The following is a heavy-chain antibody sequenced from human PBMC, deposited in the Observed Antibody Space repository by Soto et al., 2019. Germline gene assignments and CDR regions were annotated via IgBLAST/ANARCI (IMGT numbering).Heavy chain of an antibody. CDR1: GGSISSGGYY. J-gene: IGHJ5*02. CDR3: ARDMSSSGGSGSYGRGWFDP. D-gene: IGHD3-10*01. V-gene: IGHV4-31*03. CDR2: IYYSGST. Sequence: QVQLQESGPGLVKPSQTLSLTCTVSGGSISSGGYYWSWIRQHPGKGLEWIGYIYYSGSTYYNPSLKSRVTRSVDTSKNQFSLKLSSVTAADTAGYYCARDMSSSGGSGSYGRGWFDPWGQGTLVTVSS.